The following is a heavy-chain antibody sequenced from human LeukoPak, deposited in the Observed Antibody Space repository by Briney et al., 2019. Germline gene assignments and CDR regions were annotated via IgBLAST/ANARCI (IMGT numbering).Heavy chain of an antibody. CDR3: ARVPAADYYYYYYADV. Sequence: GGSLRLSCAASGFTFSSYWMSWVRQAPGKGLEWVANIKQDGSEKYYVDSVKGRFTISRDNAKNSLYLQMNSLRAEDTAVYYCARVPAADYYYYYYADVWGKGTTVTVSS. V-gene: IGHV3-7*01. CDR1: GFTFSSYW. J-gene: IGHJ6*03. CDR2: IKQDGSEK. D-gene: IGHD2-2*01.